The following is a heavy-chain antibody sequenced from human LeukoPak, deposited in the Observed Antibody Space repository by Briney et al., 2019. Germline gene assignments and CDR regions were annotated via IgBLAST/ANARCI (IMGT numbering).Heavy chain of an antibody. Sequence: GASVKVSCKASGYTFTDHYMHWVRQAPGQGLEWMGRINPNSGGTNYAQKFQGRVTMTRDTSISTAYMELSRLRSDGTAVYYCARESGCGGDCYDSDYWGQGTLVTVSS. V-gene: IGHV1-2*06. J-gene: IGHJ4*02. CDR1: GYTFTDHY. D-gene: IGHD2-21*02. CDR2: INPNSGGT. CDR3: ARESGCGGDCYDSDY.